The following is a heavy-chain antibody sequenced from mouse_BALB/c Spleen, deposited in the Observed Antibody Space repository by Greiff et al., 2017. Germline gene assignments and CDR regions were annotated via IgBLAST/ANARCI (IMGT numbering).Heavy chain of an antibody. V-gene: IGHV1S135*01. J-gene: IGHJ2*01. CDR1: GYAFTSYN. CDR2: IDPYNGGT. D-gene: IGHD1-2*01. Sequence: EVQGVESGAELVRPGTSVKVSCKASGYAFTSYNMYWVKQSHGKSLEWIGYIDPYNGGTSYNQKFKGKATLTVDKSSSTAYLHLNSRTSEDSAVYYCARSVRLPYYFDYWGQGTTLTVSS. CDR3: ARSVRLPYYFDY.